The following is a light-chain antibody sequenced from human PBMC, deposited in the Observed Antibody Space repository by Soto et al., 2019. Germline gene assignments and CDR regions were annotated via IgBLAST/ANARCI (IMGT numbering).Light chain of an antibody. CDR1: SSNIGAGYD. Sequence: QSVLTQPPSVSGAPGQRVTISCTGSSSNIGAGYDVHWYQQLPGTAPKLLIYGNNNRPSGVPDRFSGSKSGTSASLAITGLQAEDEADYYCQAHDSSLSGWVFGGGTKVTV. CDR3: QAHDSSLSGWV. J-gene: IGLJ3*02. V-gene: IGLV1-40*01. CDR2: GNN.